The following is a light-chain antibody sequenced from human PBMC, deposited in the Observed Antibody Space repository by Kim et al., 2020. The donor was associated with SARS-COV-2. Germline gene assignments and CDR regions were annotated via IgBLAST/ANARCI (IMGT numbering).Light chain of an antibody. V-gene: IGLV4-69*01. CDR3: QTWGTGIRGV. CDR1: SGHNTYA. CDR2: LNGDGTH. Sequence: VNLTCTLNSGHNTYAIAWHQQQPDKGPRFLMKLNGDGTHTKGDGIPDRFSGSSAGTERSLIISSLQSEDEGDYYCQTWGTGIRGVFGGGTQLTVL. J-gene: IGLJ2*01.